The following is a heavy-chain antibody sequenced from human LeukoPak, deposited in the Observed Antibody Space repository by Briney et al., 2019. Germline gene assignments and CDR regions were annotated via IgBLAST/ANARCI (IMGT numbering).Heavy chain of an antibody. Sequence: GASVKVSCKASGYTFTGYYMHRVRQAPGQGLEWMGWINPNSGGTNYAQKFQGRVTMTRDTSISTAYMELSRLRSDDTAVYYCARSNCSGGSCYDNWGQGTLVTVSS. CDR3: ARSNCSGGSCYDN. CDR1: GYTFTGYY. J-gene: IGHJ4*02. CDR2: INPNSGGT. V-gene: IGHV1-2*02. D-gene: IGHD2-15*01.